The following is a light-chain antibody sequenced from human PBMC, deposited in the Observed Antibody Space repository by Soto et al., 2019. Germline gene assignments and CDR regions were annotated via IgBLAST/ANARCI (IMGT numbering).Light chain of an antibody. J-gene: IGLJ2*01. V-gene: IGLV1-44*01. CDR3: AAWDDSLNGVV. CDR1: SSNIGSNT. CDR2: SNN. Sequence: QSVLTQPPSASGTPGQRVTISCSGSSSNIGSNTVNWYHHLPGTAPKLLIYSNNQRPSGVPDRFSGSKSGTSASLAISGLQSEDEADYHCAAWDDSLNGVVFGGGTQLTVL.